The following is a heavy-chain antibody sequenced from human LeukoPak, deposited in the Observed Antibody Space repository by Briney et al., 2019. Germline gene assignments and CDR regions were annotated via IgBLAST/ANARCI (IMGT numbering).Heavy chain of an antibody. Sequence: PSETLSLTCTVSGGSISSYYWSWIRQPAGKGLGWIGYIYYSGSTNYNPSLKSRVTISVDTSKNQFSLKLSSVTAADTAVYYCARSSGSYGIRNWFDPWGQGTLVTVSS. J-gene: IGHJ5*02. CDR1: GGSISSYY. CDR2: IYYSGST. D-gene: IGHD1-26*01. V-gene: IGHV4-59*01. CDR3: ARSSGSYGIRNWFDP.